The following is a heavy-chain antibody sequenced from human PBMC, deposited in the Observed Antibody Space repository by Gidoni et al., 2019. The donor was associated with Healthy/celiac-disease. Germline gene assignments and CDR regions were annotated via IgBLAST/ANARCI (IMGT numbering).Heavy chain of an antibody. D-gene: IGHD6-13*01. J-gene: IGHJ4*02. CDR1: GGSFSGYY. V-gene: IGHV4-34*01. CDR3: ARLEVAALNPFDY. CDR2: INHSGST. Sequence: QVQLQQWGAGLLKPSETLSLTCAVYGGSFSGYYWSWIRQPPGKGLEWIGEINHSGSTNYNPSLKSRVTISVDTSKNQFSLKLSSVTAADTAVYYCARLEVAALNPFDYWGQGTLVTVSS.